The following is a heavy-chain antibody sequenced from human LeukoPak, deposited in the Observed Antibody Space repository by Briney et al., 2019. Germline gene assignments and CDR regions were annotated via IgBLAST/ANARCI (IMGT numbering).Heavy chain of an antibody. V-gene: IGHV3-23*01. Sequence: GGSLRLSCAASGFTFSSYAMSWVRQPPGKGLEWGSAISGSGGSTYYADSVKGRFTITRDNSKNTLYLQMNSLRAEDTAVYYCAKDPSYGGSYYGSDYFDYWGQGTLVTVSS. CDR1: GFTFSSYA. J-gene: IGHJ4*02. CDR2: ISGSGGST. D-gene: IGHD1-26*01. CDR3: AKDPSYGGSYYGSDYFDY.